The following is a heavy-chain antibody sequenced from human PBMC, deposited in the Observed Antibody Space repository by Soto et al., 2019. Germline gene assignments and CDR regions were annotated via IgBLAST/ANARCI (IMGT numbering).Heavy chain of an antibody. V-gene: IGHV3-7*01. CDR1: GFTFSSYW. J-gene: IGHJ4*02. D-gene: IGHD3-22*01. CDR3: ARDPFHYYDSSATLDFDY. Sequence: GGSLRLSCAASGFTFSSYWMSWVRQAPGKGVEWVANIKQDGSEKYYVDSVKGRFTISRDNAKNSLYLQMNSLRAEDTAVYYCARDPFHYYDSSATLDFDYWGQGSLVTVSS. CDR2: IKQDGSEK.